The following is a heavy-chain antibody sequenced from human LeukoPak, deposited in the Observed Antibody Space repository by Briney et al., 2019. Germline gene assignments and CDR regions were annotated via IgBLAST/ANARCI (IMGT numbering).Heavy chain of an antibody. Sequence: GRSLRLSCAVSGFTFDDYAMHWVRQAPGKGLEWVAVISYDGSNKYYADSVKGRFTISRDNSKNTLYLQMNSLRAEDAAVYYCAKSGTRSSWSPRVKTYLDYWGQGTLVTVSS. J-gene: IGHJ4*02. D-gene: IGHD6-13*01. CDR2: ISYDGSNK. CDR1: GFTFDDYA. V-gene: IGHV3-30*18. CDR3: AKSGTRSSWSPRVKTYLDY.